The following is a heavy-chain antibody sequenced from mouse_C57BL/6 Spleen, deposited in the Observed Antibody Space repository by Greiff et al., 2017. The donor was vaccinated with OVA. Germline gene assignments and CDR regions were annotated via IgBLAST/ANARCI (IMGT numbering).Heavy chain of an antibody. J-gene: IGHJ4*01. CDR2: ISGGGGNT. D-gene: IGHD2-12*01. Sequence: EVQRVESGGGLVKPGGSLKLSCAASGFTFSSYTMSWVRQTPEKRLEWVATISGGGGNTYYPDSVKGRFTISRDNAKNTLYLQMSSLRSEDTALYYCARNRYDPYYYAMDYWGQGTSVTVSS. V-gene: IGHV5-9*01. CDR3: ARNRYDPYYYAMDY. CDR1: GFTFSSYT.